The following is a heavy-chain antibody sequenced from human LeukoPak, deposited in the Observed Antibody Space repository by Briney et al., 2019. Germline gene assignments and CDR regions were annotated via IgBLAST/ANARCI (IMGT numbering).Heavy chain of an antibody. CDR2: MNPNTGRT. Sequence: ASVKVSCKASRYTLTSYDINWVREAAGQGLEWMGWMNPNTGRTGFAQKFQGRLTMTTDTSTSTAYMELSSLRSEDTAVYYCARLSQTPDYYSNGGYYYLGYWGQGTPVTVSS. D-gene: IGHD3-22*01. CDR1: RYTLTSYD. V-gene: IGHV1-8*01. CDR3: ARLSQTPDYYSNGGYYYLGY. J-gene: IGHJ4*02.